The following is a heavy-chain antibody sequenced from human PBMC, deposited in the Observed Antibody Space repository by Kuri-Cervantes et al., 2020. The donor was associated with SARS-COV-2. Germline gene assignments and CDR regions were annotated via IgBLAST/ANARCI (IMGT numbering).Heavy chain of an antibody. J-gene: IGHJ4*02. Sequence: GGSLRLSCATSGFTFGNYFMHWVCQRPGKGLEWVSLISWDGGSTYYADSVKGRFTISRDNSKDSLFLQMNSLRSEDTAFYYCSSGGSQREWYYWGQGTLVTVSS. CDR1: GFTFGNYF. D-gene: IGHD3-16*01. CDR3: SSGGSQREWYY. V-gene: IGHV3-43*01. CDR2: ISWDGGST.